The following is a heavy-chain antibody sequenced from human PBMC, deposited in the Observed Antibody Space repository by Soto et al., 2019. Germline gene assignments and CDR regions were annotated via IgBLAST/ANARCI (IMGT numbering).Heavy chain of an antibody. CDR2: VSDSGVAT. CDR3: ARQGETGYTSGWKDDAFDV. J-gene: IGHJ3*01. D-gene: IGHD6-19*01. V-gene: IGHV3-23*01. CDR1: GFIFSNYA. Sequence: EVQLLESGGGLIQPGGSLRLSCAASGFIFSNYAMNWVRQAPGKGLEWVSSVSDSGVATHFADSVKGRFSISRDNSKNTQSLQMNSLRAKDTAVYCCARQGETGYTSGWKDDAFDVWGQGTVVTVSA.